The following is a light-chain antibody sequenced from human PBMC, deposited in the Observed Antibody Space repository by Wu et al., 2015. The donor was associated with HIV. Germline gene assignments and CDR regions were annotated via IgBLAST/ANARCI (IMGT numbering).Light chain of an antibody. CDR1: XILVRG. J-gene: IGKJ5*01. Sequence: ASVGDRVTITCRRSXILVRGSSGISRNHGEAPKVLIYASSNLQDGVPPRFSGSGSGTDFTLTISSLQPEDFATYFCQQANSFPITFGQGTRLEIK. CDR3: QQANSFPIT. CDR2: ASS. V-gene: IGKV1-12*01.